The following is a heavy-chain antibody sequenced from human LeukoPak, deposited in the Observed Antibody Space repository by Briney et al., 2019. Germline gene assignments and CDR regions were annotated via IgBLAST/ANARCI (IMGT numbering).Heavy chain of an antibody. CDR3: ARVCYDFFCGMDV. D-gene: IGHD3-3*01. J-gene: IGHJ6*02. CDR1: GGSISSYY. V-gene: IGHV4-59*01. Sequence: SETLSLTCTVSGGSISSYYWSWIRQPPGKGLEWIGYIYYSGSTNYNPSLKSRVAISVDTSKNQFSLKLSSVTAADTAVYYCARVCYDFFCGMDVWGQGTTVTVSS. CDR2: IYYSGST.